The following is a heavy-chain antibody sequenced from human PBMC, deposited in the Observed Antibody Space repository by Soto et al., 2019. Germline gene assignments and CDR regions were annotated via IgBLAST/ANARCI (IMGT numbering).Heavy chain of an antibody. CDR2: ISSSGSTI. CDR3: ASLYYYDSSGYYGTFVP. V-gene: IGHV3-48*03. D-gene: IGHD3-22*01. CDR1: GFTFSSYA. J-gene: IGHJ5*02. Sequence: GGSLRLSCAASGFTFSSYAMHWVRQAPGKGLGWVSYISSSGSTIYYADSVKGRFTISRDNAKNSLYLQMNSLRAEDTAVYYCASLYYYDSSGYYGTFVPWGQGTLVTVSS.